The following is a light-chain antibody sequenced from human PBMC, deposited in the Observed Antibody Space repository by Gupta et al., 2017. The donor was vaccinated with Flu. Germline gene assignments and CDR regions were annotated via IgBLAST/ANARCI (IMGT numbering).Light chain of an antibody. CDR2: AAS. V-gene: IGKV1-39*01. Sequence: DLQMTQSPSSLSASVGDRVTITCRASQTVGDYLSWFQQKPGEAPHLLIYAASSLQTGVPSRFSGSGSGTDFTLTISSLQPEDFATYYCQQSHSPPLTFGPGTKVDLK. J-gene: IGKJ3*01. CDR1: QTVGDY. CDR3: QQSHSPPLT.